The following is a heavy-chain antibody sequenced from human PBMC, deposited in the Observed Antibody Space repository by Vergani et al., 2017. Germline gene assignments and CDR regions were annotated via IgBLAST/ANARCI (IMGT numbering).Heavy chain of an antibody. J-gene: IGHJ3*02. CDR2: IYHSGST. V-gene: IGHV4-4*02. CDR3: ARDWGAYGGYGDAFDI. Sequence: QVQLQESGPGLVKPSGTLSLTCAVSGGSISSSNWWSWVRQPPGKGLEGIGEIYHSGSTNYNPSLKSRVTISVDTSKNQFSLKLSSVPAADTAVYYCARDWGAYGGYGDAFDIWGQGTMVTVSS. D-gene: IGHD4-17*01. CDR1: GGSISSSNW.